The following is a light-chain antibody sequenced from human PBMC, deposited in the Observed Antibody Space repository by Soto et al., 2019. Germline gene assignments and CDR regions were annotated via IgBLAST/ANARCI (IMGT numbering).Light chain of an antibody. CDR3: QQYGSSRWT. CDR2: GAS. V-gene: IGKV3-20*01. CDR1: ETVATN. J-gene: IGKJ1*01. Sequence: VMTQSPATLSVSPGERATLSCCASETVATNLAWYQQKPGQAPRLIISGASTRAAGIADRFSGSGSGTDFTLTISRLEPEDFAVYYCQQYGSSRWTFGQGTKVDIK.